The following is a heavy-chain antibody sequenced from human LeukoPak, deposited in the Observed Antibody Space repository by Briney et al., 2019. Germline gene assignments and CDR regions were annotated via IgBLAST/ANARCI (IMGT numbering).Heavy chain of an antibody. J-gene: IGHJ4*02. Sequence: GGSLRLSCAASGFTFSSYEMNWVRQAPGKGLEWVSYISSSGSTIYYADSVKGRFTISRDNAKNSLYLQMNSLRAEGAAVYYCVRDFHVRLYDTGGYSYWGQGTLVTVSS. D-gene: IGHD3-22*01. V-gene: IGHV3-48*03. CDR2: ISSSGSTI. CDR1: GFTFSSYE. CDR3: VRDFHVRLYDTGGYSY.